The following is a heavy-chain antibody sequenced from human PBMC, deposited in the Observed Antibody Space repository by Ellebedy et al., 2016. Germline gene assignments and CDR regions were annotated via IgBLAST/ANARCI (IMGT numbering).Heavy chain of an antibody. Sequence: GESLKISCAASGFTFSSYWMNWVRQAPGKGLEWVANIKQDGSEKYYVGSVKGRFTISRDNAKNSLYLQMNSLRAEDTAVDYRARGMKIKLWSRDNYGYYYGMDVWGQGTTVTVSS. D-gene: IGHD5-18*01. CDR1: GFTFSSYW. J-gene: IGHJ6*02. CDR3: ARGMKIKLWSRDNYGYYYGMDV. CDR2: IKQDGSEK. V-gene: IGHV3-7*03.